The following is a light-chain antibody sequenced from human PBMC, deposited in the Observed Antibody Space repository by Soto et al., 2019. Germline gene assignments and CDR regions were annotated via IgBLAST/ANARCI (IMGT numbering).Light chain of an antibody. J-gene: IGLJ1*01. V-gene: IGLV1-40*01. CDR3: QSYDSSLSAYYV. CDR2: GNS. Sequence: QSVLTQPPSASGTPGQRVTISCSGSSSNIGSHTVNWYQQLPGTAPKLLVYGNSNRPSGVPDRFSGSKSGTSASLAITGLQAEDEADYYCQSYDSSLSAYYVFGTGTKVTVL. CDR1: SSNIGSHT.